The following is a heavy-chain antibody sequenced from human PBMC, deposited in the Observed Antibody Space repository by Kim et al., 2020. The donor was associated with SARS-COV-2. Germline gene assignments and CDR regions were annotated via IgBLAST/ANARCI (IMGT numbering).Heavy chain of an antibody. Sequence: SETLSLTCTVSGGSISSYYWSWIRQPPGKGLEWIGYIYYSGSTNYNPSLKSRVTISVDTSKNQFSLKLSSVTAADTAVYYCARLTHEHYYYGMDVWGQGT. CDR1: GGSISSYY. J-gene: IGHJ6*02. V-gene: IGHV4-59*08. CDR3: ARLTHEHYYYGMDV. CDR2: IYYSGST.